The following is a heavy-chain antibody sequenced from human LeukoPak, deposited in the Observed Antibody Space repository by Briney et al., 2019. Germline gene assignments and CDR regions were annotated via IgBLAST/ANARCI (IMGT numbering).Heavy chain of an antibody. V-gene: IGHV3-74*01. CDR2: INSDGSST. Sequence: GGSLRLSCAASGFTFNTYWMHWVRQSPGKGLVWVSRINSDGSSTTYADSVKGRFTISRDNAKNTVCLQMNSLRAEDTALYYCAKDVLQLGTGYNDAFDIWGQGTMVTVSS. D-gene: IGHD3/OR15-3a*01. CDR3: AKDVLQLGTGYNDAFDI. CDR1: GFTFNTYW. J-gene: IGHJ3*02.